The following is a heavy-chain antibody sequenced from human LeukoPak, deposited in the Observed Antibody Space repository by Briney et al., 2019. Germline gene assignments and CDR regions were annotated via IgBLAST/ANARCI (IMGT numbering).Heavy chain of an antibody. D-gene: IGHD4-17*01. CDR2: IKKDGSEE. V-gene: IGHV3-7*01. Sequence: WGSLRLSCAASGFSFSKYWMSWVRQAPGKGLEWVASIKKDGSEEKYVDSVRGRFTISRDNAKNTLYLQMTSLRAEDAAVYCCVNHDYGDSYVGGGQGTLVTVSS. CDR1: GFSFSKYW. J-gene: IGHJ4*02. CDR3: VNHDYGDSYVG.